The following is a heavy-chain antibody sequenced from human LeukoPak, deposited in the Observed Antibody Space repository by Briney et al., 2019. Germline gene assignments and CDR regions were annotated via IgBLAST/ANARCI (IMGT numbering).Heavy chain of an antibody. J-gene: IGHJ4*02. Sequence: PSETLSLTCAVSGGSISSSSYYWGWIRQPPGKGLEWIGSIYYSGSTYYNPSLKSRVTISVDTSKNQFSLKLSSVTAADTAVYYCAGHWQRSSMIDYWGQGTLVTVSS. CDR2: IYYSGST. D-gene: IGHD3-22*01. CDR1: GGSISSSSYY. CDR3: AGHWQRSSMIDY. V-gene: IGHV4-39*01.